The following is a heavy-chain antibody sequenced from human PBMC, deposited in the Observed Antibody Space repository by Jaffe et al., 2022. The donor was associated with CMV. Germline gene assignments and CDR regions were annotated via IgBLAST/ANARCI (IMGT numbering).Heavy chain of an antibody. CDR2: IKQDGSEK. CDR3: ARGGPGWAGEVDAFDI. V-gene: IGHV3-7*01. D-gene: IGHD7-27*01. Sequence: EVQLVESGGGLVQPGGSLRLSCAASGFTFSSYWMSWVRQAPGKGLEWVANIKQDGSEKYYVDSVKGRFTISRDNAKNSLYLQMNSLRAEDTAVYYCARGGPGWAGEVDAFDIWGQGTMVTVSS. J-gene: IGHJ3*02. CDR1: GFTFSSYW.